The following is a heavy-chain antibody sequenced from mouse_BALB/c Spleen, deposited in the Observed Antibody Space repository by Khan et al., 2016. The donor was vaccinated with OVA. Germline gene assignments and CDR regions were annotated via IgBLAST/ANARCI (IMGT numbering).Heavy chain of an antibody. CDR2: ISSDGDYT. D-gene: IGHD2-1*01. CDR3: ARSPYGNFAY. J-gene: IGHJ3*01. CDR1: GFTFSTYA. V-gene: IGHV5-9-3*01. Sequence: EVELVESGGGLVKPGGSLKLSCAASGFTFSTYAMSWVRQTPEKRLEWVATISSDGDYTYYPDNVTGRFTIFRDNAKNTLYLQRSSLRSEDTAMYYSARSPYGNFAYWGQGTLVTVSA.